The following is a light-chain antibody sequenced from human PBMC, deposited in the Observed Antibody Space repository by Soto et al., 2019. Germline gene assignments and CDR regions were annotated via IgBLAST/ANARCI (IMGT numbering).Light chain of an antibody. J-gene: IGLJ2*01. V-gene: IGLV1-40*01. Sequence: QSVLTQAPSVSGAPGQRVTISCTGSSSNIGAGYDVHWYQQLPGTAPKLLIYANTNRPSGVPDRFSGSKSGTSASLAITGLQAEDEADYYCQSYDSSLSGVVFGGGTQLTVL. CDR3: QSYDSSLSGVV. CDR1: SSNIGAGYD. CDR2: ANT.